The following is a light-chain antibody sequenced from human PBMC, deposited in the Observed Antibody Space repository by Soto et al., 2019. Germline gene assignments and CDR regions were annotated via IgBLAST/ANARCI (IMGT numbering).Light chain of an antibody. CDR2: KAS. Sequence: DIQMTQSPSTLSASVGDRVTITCRASQSISTWLAWYQQKPGEAPKLLIYKASSLEGGVPSRFSGSGSGTEFTLTISSLQPDDFATYYCQQYNSYPCTFGQGTKLEIK. CDR3: QQYNSYPCT. V-gene: IGKV1-5*03. CDR1: QSISTW. J-gene: IGKJ2*02.